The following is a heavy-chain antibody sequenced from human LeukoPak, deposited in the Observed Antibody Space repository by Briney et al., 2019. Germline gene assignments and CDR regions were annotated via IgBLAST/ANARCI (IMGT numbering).Heavy chain of an antibody. V-gene: IGHV1-69*13. CDR2: IIPIFGTA. Sequence: SVKVSCKASGCTFSSCAISWVRQAPGQRLEWMGGIIPIFGTANYAQEFQGRVTITADESTSTAYMELSSLRSEDTAVYYCARGKTYYDFWSGYISGYYYYMDVWGKGTTVTVSS. CDR1: GCTFSSCA. D-gene: IGHD3-3*01. CDR3: ARGKTYYDFWSGYISGYYYYMDV. J-gene: IGHJ6*03.